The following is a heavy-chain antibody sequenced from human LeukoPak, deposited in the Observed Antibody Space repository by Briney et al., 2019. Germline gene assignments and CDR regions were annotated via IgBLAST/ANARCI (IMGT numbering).Heavy chain of an antibody. CDR2: ISAYNGNT. Sequence: ASVKVSCKASGYTFTSYGISWVRQAPGQGLEWMGWISAYNGNTNYAQKLQGRVTMTTDTSTSTAYMELRSLRSDDTAVYYCAKTSSSSTYYYYYMDVWGKGTTVTVSS. J-gene: IGHJ6*03. V-gene: IGHV1-18*01. CDR1: GYTFTSYG. D-gene: IGHD6-6*01. CDR3: AKTSSSSTYYYYYMDV.